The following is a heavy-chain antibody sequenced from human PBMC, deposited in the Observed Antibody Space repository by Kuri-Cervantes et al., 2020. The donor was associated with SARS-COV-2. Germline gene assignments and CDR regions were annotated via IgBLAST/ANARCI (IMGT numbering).Heavy chain of an antibody. J-gene: IGHJ5*02. V-gene: IGHV1-69*04. Sequence: SVKVSCKASGGTFSSYAISWVRQAPGQGLEWMGRIIPIFGIANYAQKFQGRVTITADNSTGTAYMELSSLRSEDTAVYYCARDRGYSSSWYKPNWFDPWGQGTLVTVSS. CDR3: ARDRGYSSSWYKPNWFDP. CDR2: IIPIFGIA. D-gene: IGHD6-13*01. CDR1: GGTFSSYA.